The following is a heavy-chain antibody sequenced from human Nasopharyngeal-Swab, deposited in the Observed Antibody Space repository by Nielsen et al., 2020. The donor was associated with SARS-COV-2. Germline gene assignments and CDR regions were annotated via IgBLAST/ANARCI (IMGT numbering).Heavy chain of an antibody. Sequence: ASVKVSCKASGYTFTSYAMNWVRQAPGQGLEWMGWINTNTGNPTYAQGFTGRFVFSLDTSVSTAYLQISSLKDEDTAVYYCARELYSYGYRALGYWGQGTLVTVSS. CDR3: ARELYSYGYRALGY. J-gene: IGHJ4*02. D-gene: IGHD5-18*01. CDR1: GYTFTSYA. V-gene: IGHV7-4-1*02. CDR2: INTNTGNP.